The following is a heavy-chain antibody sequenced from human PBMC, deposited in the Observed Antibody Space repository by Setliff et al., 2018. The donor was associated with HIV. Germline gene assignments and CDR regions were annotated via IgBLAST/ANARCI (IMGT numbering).Heavy chain of an antibody. CDR2: IYYSGNT. J-gene: IGHJ4*02. CDR1: GDSSSSSSFY. Sequence: SETLSLTCTVSGDSSSSSSFYWGWIRQPPGKGLEWIGSIYYSGNTYYNPSLKSRVTISVDTSKNQFSLKLSSVTAADTAVYYCARPFDWGSSHPLGYWSQGTLVTVSS. D-gene: IGHD3-9*01. V-gene: IGHV4-39*01. CDR3: ARPFDWGSSHPLGY.